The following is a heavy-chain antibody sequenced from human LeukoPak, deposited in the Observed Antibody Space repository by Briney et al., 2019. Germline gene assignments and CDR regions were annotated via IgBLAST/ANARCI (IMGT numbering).Heavy chain of an antibody. CDR2: INPSGGST. J-gene: IGHJ4*02. V-gene: IGHV1-46*01. D-gene: IGHD3-9*01. CDR1: GYIFTTYH. CDR3: ARSFDWSHVHY. Sequence: ASVQVSCKASGYIFTTYHMHLVRQAPGQRLEWMGIINPSGGSTSYAQNFQGRVTMTRDTSTSTVYMELSSLRSEDTAVYYCARSFDWSHVHYWGQGTLVTVSS.